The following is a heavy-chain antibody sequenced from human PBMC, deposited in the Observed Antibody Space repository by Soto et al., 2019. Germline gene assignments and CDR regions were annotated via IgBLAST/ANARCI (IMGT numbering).Heavy chain of an antibody. D-gene: IGHD6-19*01. CDR3: ARESFLAVAPDYHYYGMDV. CDR1: GGSVSSRSYY. V-gene: IGHV4-61*01. CDR2: IYYSGST. J-gene: IGHJ6*02. Sequence: KSSETLSLTCTVSGGSVSSRSYYWSWIRQPPGKGLEWIGYIYYSGSTNYNPSLKSRVTISVDTSKNQFSLKLSSVTAADTAVYYCARESFLAVAPDYHYYGMDVWGQGTTVTVSS.